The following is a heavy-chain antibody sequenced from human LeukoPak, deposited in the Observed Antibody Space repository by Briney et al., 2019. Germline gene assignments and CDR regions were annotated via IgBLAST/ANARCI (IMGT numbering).Heavy chain of an antibody. J-gene: IGHJ4*02. CDR2: IYYSGST. Sequence: SETLSLTCTVSGGSISSSSYYWGWIRQPPGKGLEWIGSIYYSGSTCYNPSLKSRVTISVDTSKNQFSLKLSSVTAADTAVYYCARRSYYYDSSGYYKEVYFDYWGQGTLVTVSS. V-gene: IGHV4-39*01. CDR1: GGSISSSSYY. D-gene: IGHD3-22*01. CDR3: ARRSYYYDSSGYYKEVYFDY.